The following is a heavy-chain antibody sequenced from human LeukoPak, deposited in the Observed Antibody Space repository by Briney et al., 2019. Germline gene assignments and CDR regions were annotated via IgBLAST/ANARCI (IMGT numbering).Heavy chain of an antibody. CDR1: GLTFSNYA. V-gene: IGHV3-23*01. CDR3: AKDAEEWELLSSFDY. J-gene: IGHJ4*02. CDR2: ISGSGGST. D-gene: IGHD1-26*01. Sequence: GGSLRLSCAASGLTFSNYAMTWVRQAPGKGLEWVSAISGSGGSTYYADSVKGRFTISRDNSKNTLYLQMNSLRAEDTAVYYCAKDAEEWELLSSFDYWGQGTLVTVSS.